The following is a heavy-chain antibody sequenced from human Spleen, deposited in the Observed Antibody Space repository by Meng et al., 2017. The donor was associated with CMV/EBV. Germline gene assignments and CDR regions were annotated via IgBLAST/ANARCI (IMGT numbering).Heavy chain of an antibody. CDR3: ARTGNSSGYHDY. CDR2: SSAYSGNT. Sequence: QVQLVQSGAEMKKPGASVRVSCKTSGYTFASNAISWVRQAPGQGLEWMGWSSAYSGNTNYAQKFQGRVTMTTETSTSTGYMELRSLRSDDTAVYFCARTGNSSGYHDYWGQGTLVTVSS. D-gene: IGHD3-22*01. V-gene: IGHV1-18*01. CDR1: GYTFASNA. J-gene: IGHJ4*02.